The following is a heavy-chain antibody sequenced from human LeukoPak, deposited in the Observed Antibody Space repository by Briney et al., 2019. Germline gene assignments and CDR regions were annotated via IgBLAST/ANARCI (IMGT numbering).Heavy chain of an antibody. CDR1: GFTFSSYS. CDR3: ARESGLYDFWSAANNWFDP. D-gene: IGHD3-3*01. CDR2: ISTRSSYI. Sequence: GGSLRLSCAASGFTFSSYSMNWVRQAPGKGLEWVASISTRSSYIYYADSINGRFTIPRDNAKTSLSLQMTTLRAEDTAAYYCARESGLYDFWSAANNWFDPWGQGPLVPVSS. V-gene: IGHV3-21*01. J-gene: IGHJ5*02.